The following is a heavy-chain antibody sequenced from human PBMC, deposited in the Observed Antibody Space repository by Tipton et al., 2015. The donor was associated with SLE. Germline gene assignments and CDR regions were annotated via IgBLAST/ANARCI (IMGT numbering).Heavy chain of an antibody. CDR1: VDSFNDYY. CDR3: ARARDGYNPPLGY. CDR2: IYFGGTA. D-gene: IGHD5-24*01. J-gene: IGHJ4*02. Sequence: TLSLTCTVSVDSFNDYYWSWILQPPGKGIEWIGYIYFGGTAHSNPPLKSLVTISVDRSKNQFSLKLNSVTAADTAVYYCARARDGYNPPLGYWGQGTLVTVSS. V-gene: IGHV4-59*01.